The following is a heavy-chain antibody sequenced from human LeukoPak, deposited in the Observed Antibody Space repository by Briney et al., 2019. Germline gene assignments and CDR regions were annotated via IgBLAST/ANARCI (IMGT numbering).Heavy chain of an antibody. V-gene: IGHV3-7*01. CDR2: IKQDGSEK. Sequence: GGSLRLPCAASGFTFSSYWMSWVRQAPGKGLEWVANIKQDGSEKYYVDSVKGRFTISRDNAKNSLYLQMNSLRAEDTAVYYCARDSVTMIVWDDAFDIWGQGTLVTVSS. CDR3: ARDSVTMIVWDDAFDI. D-gene: IGHD3-22*01. J-gene: IGHJ3*02. CDR1: GFTFSSYW.